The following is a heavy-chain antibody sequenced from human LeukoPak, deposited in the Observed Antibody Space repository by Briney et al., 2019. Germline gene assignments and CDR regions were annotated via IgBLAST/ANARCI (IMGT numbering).Heavy chain of an antibody. CDR3: ARVRGPTVTTMYFDY. J-gene: IGHJ4*02. CDR2: ISPGSTTI. CDR1: GFTFVSHG. Sequence: PGGSLRLSCAASGFTFVSHGMIWVRHAPGKGLEWLSYISPGSTTINSADSVKDRFTTSRDKAKSSLFLQMNSLRAEDTAVYYCARVRGPTVTTMYFDYWGQGALVTVPS. D-gene: IGHD4-17*01. V-gene: IGHV3-48*01.